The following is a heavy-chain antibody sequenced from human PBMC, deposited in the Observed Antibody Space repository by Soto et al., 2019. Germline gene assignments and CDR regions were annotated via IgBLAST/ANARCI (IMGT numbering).Heavy chain of an antibody. CDR3: AREAAPHCSGGSCYLFWFDP. D-gene: IGHD2-15*01. J-gene: IGHJ5*02. CDR2: IYYSGST. Sequence: PSETLSLTCTVSGGSISSGGYYWSWIRQHPGKGLDWFGYIYYSGSTYYNPSFKSRVTISVDTSKNQFSLKLSSVIAADTAVYYFAREAAPHCSGGSCYLFWFDPWGQGTLVTVS. CDR1: GGSISSGGYY. V-gene: IGHV4-31*03.